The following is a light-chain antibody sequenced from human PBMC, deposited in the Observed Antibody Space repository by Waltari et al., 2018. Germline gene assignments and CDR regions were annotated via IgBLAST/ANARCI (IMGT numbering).Light chain of an antibody. V-gene: IGLV2-14*03. CDR3: SSYTSISTSVI. Sequence: HSALTQPASVSGSPGQSITISCTGTSSDIGGYDYVSWYQQHPGKAPKLMIYDVSKRPSWVSNRFSAAKSGDTASLTISGLQTEDEADYYFSSYTSISTSVIFGGGTKVTVL. J-gene: IGLJ2*01. CDR1: SSDIGGYDY. CDR2: DVS.